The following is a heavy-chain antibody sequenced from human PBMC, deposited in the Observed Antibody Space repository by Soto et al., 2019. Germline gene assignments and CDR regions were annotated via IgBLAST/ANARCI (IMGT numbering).Heavy chain of an antibody. CDR3: VCASYGDHEYFQN. D-gene: IGHD4-17*01. Sequence: EVQLVESGGGLVQPGGSLRLSCAASGFTFSTYWMHWVRQAPGKGLVWVSRIRPDGGRTDYADSVKGRFTISRDNADDTLYLHMSSPRAADTAVYYCVCASYGDHEYFQNWGQGTLVTVSS. J-gene: IGHJ1*01. CDR2: IRPDGGRT. CDR1: GFTFSTYW. V-gene: IGHV3-74*01.